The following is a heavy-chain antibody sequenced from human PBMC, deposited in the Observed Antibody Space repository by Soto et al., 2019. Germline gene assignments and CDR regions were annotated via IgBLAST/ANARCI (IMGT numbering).Heavy chain of an antibody. CDR3: ASLGVWYCSSTSCYGGSSGPGMGFDY. D-gene: IGHD2-2*01. CDR1: GFTFSSYG. V-gene: IGHV3-33*01. CDR2: IWYDGSNK. J-gene: IGHJ4*02. Sequence: GGSLSLSCAASGFTFSSYGMHWVRQAPGKGLEWVAVIWYDGSNKYYADSVKGRFTISRDNSKNTLYLQMNSLRAEDTAVYYCASLGVWYCSSTSCYGGSSGPGMGFDYWGQGTLVTVSS.